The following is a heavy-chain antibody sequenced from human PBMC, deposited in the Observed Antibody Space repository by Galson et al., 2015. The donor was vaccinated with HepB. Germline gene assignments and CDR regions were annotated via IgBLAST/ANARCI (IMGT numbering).Heavy chain of an antibody. J-gene: IGHJ3*02. CDR3: ARDYGENDAFDI. Sequence: SLRLSCAASGFTFSSSWMHWVRQAPGKGLVWVSRINSDGSSTSYADSVKGRFTISRDNAKNTLYLQMNSLRAEDTAVYYCARDYGENDAFDIWGQGTMVTVSS. CDR1: GFTFSSSW. CDR2: INSDGSST. V-gene: IGHV3-74*01. D-gene: IGHD3-10*01.